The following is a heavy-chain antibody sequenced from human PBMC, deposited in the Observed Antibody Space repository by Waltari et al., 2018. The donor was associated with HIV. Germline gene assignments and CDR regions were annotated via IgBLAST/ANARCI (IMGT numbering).Heavy chain of an antibody. D-gene: IGHD3-22*01. J-gene: IGHJ4*02. CDR1: GYTFTAYY. Sequence: QVHLVQSGAEVKKPGASVKVSCKASGYTFTAYYMHWVRQAPGQGLEWMGRINLNSGDTNYGQKFQGRVTMTRDTSISTAYMELSRLRSDDTAVYYCARDSYYYDSSGFFPDFWGQGTLVTVSS. V-gene: IGHV1-2*06. CDR2: INLNSGDT. CDR3: ARDSYYYDSSGFFPDF.